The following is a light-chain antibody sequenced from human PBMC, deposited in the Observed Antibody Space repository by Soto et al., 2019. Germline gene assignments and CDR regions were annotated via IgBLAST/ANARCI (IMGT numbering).Light chain of an antibody. V-gene: IGKV3-11*01. CDR1: QSVRSN. CDR3: QQRGNWPPTWT. J-gene: IGKJ1*01. CDR2: DAS. Sequence: EIVVTQSPATLSLSPGERATLSCRASQSVRSNLAWYQQKPGQPPRLVIFDASNRAAGIPARFSGSGSGTDFTLIISSLEPEDSGVYYCQQRGNWPPTWTFGQGTKVEIK.